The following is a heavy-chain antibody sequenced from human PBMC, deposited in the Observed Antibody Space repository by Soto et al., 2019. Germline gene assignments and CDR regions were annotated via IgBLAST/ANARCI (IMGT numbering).Heavy chain of an antibody. CDR2: INHSGST. CDR3: ARGPSYDSSGYSIDAFDI. J-gene: IGHJ3*02. CDR1: GGSFSGYY. Sequence: SSETLSLTCAVYGGSFSGYYWSWIRQPPGKGLEWIGEINHSGSTNYNPSLKSRVTISVDTSKNQFSLKLSSVTAADTAVYYCARGPSYDSSGYSIDAFDIWGQGTMVTVSS. D-gene: IGHD3-22*01. V-gene: IGHV4-34*01.